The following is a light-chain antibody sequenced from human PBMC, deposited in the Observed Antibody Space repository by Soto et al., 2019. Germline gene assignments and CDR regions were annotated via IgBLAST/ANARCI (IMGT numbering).Light chain of an antibody. V-gene: IGKV3-15*01. Sequence: EIVMTQSPATLSVSPGERATLSFRASQSVSSNLAWYQQKPGQAPRLLIYGASTRATGVPARFSGSGSGTEFTLTISSLQPDDFATYYCQQYNSYSWTFGQGTKVDI. CDR3: QQYNSYSWT. CDR2: GAS. CDR1: QSVSSN. J-gene: IGKJ1*01.